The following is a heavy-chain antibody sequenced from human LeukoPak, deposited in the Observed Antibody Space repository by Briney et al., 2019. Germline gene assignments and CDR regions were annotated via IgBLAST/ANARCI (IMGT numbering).Heavy chain of an antibody. Sequence: GGSLRLSCAVSGSTFTSYAMSWVRQAPGKGLGLVSAMSVGGNFTYYEDSVKGRFTISRDNSKNTLYLQMNSLRAEDTAVYYCAKDQLATIRGYFDYWGQGTLVTVSS. J-gene: IGHJ4*02. D-gene: IGHD5-24*01. CDR1: GSTFTSYA. V-gene: IGHV3-23*01. CDR2: MSVGGNFT. CDR3: AKDQLATIRGYFDY.